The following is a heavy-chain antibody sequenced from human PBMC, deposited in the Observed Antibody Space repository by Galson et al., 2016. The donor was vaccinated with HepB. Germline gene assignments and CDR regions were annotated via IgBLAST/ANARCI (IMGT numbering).Heavy chain of an antibody. Sequence: SLRLSCAASGFTFSSYGMHWVRQAPGKGLEWVAVIWYDGSNKYYADSVKGRFTIPRDNSKNTLYLQMNSLRAEDTAVYYCARDLSYYYGMDVWGQGTTVTVSS. J-gene: IGHJ6*02. V-gene: IGHV3-33*01. CDR1: GFTFSSYG. CDR2: IWYDGSNK. CDR3: ARDLSYYYGMDV.